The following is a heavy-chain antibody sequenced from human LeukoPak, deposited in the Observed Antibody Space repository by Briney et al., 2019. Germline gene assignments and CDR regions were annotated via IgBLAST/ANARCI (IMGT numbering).Heavy chain of an antibody. CDR3: AKDEDDYGDYGYFDY. V-gene: IGHV3-53*05. J-gene: IGHJ4*02. D-gene: IGHD4-17*01. Sequence: GSLILSCAASGFTVSSNYMRWVRRAPRRGLEWVSVIYSGGSTYYADSVKGRFTISRDNSKNTLYLQMNSLRAEDTAVYYCAKDEDDYGDYGYFDYWGQGTLVTVSS. CDR2: IYSGGST. CDR1: GFTVSSNY.